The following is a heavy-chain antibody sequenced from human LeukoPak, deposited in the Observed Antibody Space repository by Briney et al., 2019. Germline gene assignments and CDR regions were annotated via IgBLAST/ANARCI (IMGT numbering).Heavy chain of an antibody. CDR1: GFTVSSNY. V-gene: IGHV3-53*01. CDR2: IYSGGST. CDR3: ARDDDSSGYYNY. J-gene: IGHJ4*02. D-gene: IGHD3-22*01. Sequence: GGSLRLSCAASGFTVSSNYMSWVRQAPGKGLEWVSVIYSGGSTYYADSVKGRFTISRDNSKNTLYPQMNSLRAEDTAVYYCARDDDSSGYYNYWGQGTLVTVSS.